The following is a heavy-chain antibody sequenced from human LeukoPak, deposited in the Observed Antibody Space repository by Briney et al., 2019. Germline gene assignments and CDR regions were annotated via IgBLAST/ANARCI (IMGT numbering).Heavy chain of an antibody. CDR3: ASLGITGTEVSS. Sequence: ASVKVSCKASGGTFSSYAISWVRQAPGQGLEWMGGIIPIFGTANYAQKFQGRVTITTDESTSTAYMELSSLRSEDTAVYYCASLGITGTEVSSWGQGTLVTVSS. V-gene: IGHV1-69*05. CDR1: GGTFSSYA. J-gene: IGHJ4*02. D-gene: IGHD1-7*01. CDR2: IIPIFGTA.